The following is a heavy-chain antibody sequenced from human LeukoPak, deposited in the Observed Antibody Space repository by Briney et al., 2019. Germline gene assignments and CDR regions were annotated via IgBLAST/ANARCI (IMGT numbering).Heavy chain of an antibody. Sequence: GGSLRLSCAASGFTFSDYYMSWIRQAPGKGLEWVSYISSSGSTIYYADSVKGRFTISRDIAKNSLYLQMNSLRAEDTAVYYCARKPDSSSWYSRFDPWGQGTLVTVSS. CDR3: ARKPDSSSWYSRFDP. CDR1: GFTFSDYY. J-gene: IGHJ5*02. D-gene: IGHD6-13*01. V-gene: IGHV3-11*04. CDR2: ISSSGSTI.